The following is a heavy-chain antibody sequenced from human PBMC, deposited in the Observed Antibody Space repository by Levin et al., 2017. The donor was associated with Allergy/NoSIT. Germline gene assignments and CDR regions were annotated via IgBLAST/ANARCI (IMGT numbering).Heavy chain of an antibody. CDR1: GFTFSSYS. CDR2: ISSSSSYI. D-gene: IGHD3-10*01. CDR3: ARVTMVQGTKGVFDY. V-gene: IGHV3-21*01. J-gene: IGHJ4*02. Sequence: GGSLRLSCAASGFTFSSYSMNWVRQAPGKGLEWVSSISSSSSYIYYADSVKGRFTISRDNAKNSLYLQMNSLRAEDTAVYYCARVTMVQGTKGVFDYWGQGTLVTVSS.